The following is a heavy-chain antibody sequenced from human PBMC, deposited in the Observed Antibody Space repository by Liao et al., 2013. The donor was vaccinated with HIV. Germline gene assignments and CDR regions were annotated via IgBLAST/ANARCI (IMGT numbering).Heavy chain of an antibody. CDR3: ARSMLLRPNWFDP. D-gene: IGHD2-15*01. V-gene: IGHV4-61*02. CDR2: IYTSGST. J-gene: IGHJ5*02. Sequence: QVQLQESGPGLVKPSETLSLTCTVSGGSISSGSYYWSWIRQPAGKGLEWIGRIYTSGSTNYSPSLKSRVTISIDTSKNQFSLKLSSVTAADTAVYYCARSMLLRPNWFDPWGQGTLVTVSS. CDR1: GGSISSGSYY.